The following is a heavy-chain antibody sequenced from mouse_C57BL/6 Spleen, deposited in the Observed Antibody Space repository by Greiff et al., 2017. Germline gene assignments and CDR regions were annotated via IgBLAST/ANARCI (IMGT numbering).Heavy chain of an antibody. CDR1: GYAFSSSW. D-gene: IGHD2-1*01. CDR2: IYPGDGDT. J-gene: IGHJ2*01. V-gene: IGHV1-82*01. CDR3: ARADGNYGNY. Sequence: VQLQESGPELVKPGASLKISCKASGYAFSSSWMNWVKQRPGKGLEWIGRIYPGDGDTNYNGKFKGKATLTADKSSSTAYMQLSSLTSEDSAVYFCARADGNYGNYWGQGTTLTVSS.